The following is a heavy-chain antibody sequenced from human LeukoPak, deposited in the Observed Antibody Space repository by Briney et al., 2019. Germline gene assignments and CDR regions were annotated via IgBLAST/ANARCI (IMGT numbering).Heavy chain of an antibody. V-gene: IGHV3-7*01. Sequence: PGGSLRLSCAASGVTFSSYWMSWVRQAPGKGLEWEANIKQDGSEKYYVDSVKGRFTISRDNAKNSLYLQMNSLRAEDTAVYYCARAYCSGGSCRLGLFDYWGQGTLVTVSS. CDR2: IKQDGSEK. J-gene: IGHJ4*02. D-gene: IGHD2-15*01. CDR1: GVTFSSYW. CDR3: ARAYCSGGSCRLGLFDY.